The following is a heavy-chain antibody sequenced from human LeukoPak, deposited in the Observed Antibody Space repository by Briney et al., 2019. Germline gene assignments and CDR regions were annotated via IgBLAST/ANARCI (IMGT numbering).Heavy chain of an antibody. CDR3: AKPVAASRSDWFDP. V-gene: IGHV3-23*01. J-gene: IGHJ5*02. Sequence: GRSLRLSCAASGFTFSNYGMHWVRQAPGKGLEWVSAISGSGGSTYYADSVKGRFTISRDNSKNTLYLQMNSLRAEDTAVYYCAKPVAASRSDWFDPWGQGTLVTVSS. CDR2: ISGSGGST. D-gene: IGHD2-15*01. CDR1: GFTFSNYG.